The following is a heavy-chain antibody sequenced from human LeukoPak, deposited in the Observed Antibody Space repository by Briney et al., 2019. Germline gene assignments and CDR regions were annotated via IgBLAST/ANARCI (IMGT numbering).Heavy chain of an antibody. CDR2: ISGSGGST. CDR1: GFTLSSYA. Sequence: GGSLRLSCAASGFTLSSYAMSWVRQAPGKGLEWVSAISGSGGSTYYADSVKGRFTISRDNSKNTLYLQMNSLRAEDTAVYFCAKSVFHIMTDYYFALDVWGQGTTVTVSS. V-gene: IGHV3-23*01. J-gene: IGHJ6*02. D-gene: IGHD3-9*01. CDR3: AKSVFHIMTDYYFALDV.